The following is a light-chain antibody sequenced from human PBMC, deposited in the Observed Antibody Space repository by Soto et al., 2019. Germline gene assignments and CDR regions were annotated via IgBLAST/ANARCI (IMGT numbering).Light chain of an antibody. CDR1: QDISNF. V-gene: IGKV1-33*01. CDR2: DAS. J-gene: IGKJ4*01. Sequence: DIQMTQSPASLSASVGDRVTITCQASQDISNFLNWYRKKPGEAPNLLIYDASTLETGVPLRFSGSGYGSYFSFTISSLQPEDVATYYCQQYKSLPLTFGGGTKVEIK. CDR3: QQYKSLPLT.